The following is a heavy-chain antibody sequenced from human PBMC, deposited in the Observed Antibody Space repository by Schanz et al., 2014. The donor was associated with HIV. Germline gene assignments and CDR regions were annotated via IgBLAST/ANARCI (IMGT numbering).Heavy chain of an antibody. CDR3: ASRKYYDSSGYYYPPRY. Sequence: EVQLVESGGGLVQPGGSLRLSCAASGFTFSRYWMNWVRQAPGKGLEWVASIKQDGVEKHHVASVKGRFTISRDNSKNSLYLKMNSLRAEDTGVYCCASRKYYDSSGYYYPPRYWGQGTLVTVSS. J-gene: IGHJ4*02. CDR2: IKQDGVEK. D-gene: IGHD3-22*01. V-gene: IGHV3-7*01. CDR1: GFTFSRYW.